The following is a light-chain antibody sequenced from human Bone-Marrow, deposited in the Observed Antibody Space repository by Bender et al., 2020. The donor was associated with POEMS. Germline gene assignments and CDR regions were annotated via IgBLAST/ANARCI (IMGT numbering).Light chain of an antibody. J-gene: IGLJ3*02. V-gene: IGLV1-44*01. CDR2: SSH. CDR3: AVWDDRMTAWV. Sequence: QSVLTQPPSASGTPGQRVTISCSGGSSNIGAHAVNWYQHLPGTAPKLLIYSSHRRPSEAPDRFSGSRSGTSASLAISGLQSEDEADYYCAVWDDRMTAWVFGGGTNLTVL. CDR1: SSNIGAHA.